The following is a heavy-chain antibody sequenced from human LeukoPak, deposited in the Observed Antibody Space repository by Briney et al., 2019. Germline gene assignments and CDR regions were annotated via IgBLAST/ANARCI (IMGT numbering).Heavy chain of an antibody. V-gene: IGHV3-7*01. CDR3: ARIIVGATDLNAFDI. CDR1: GFTFDDYW. CDR2: INQDGSEK. Sequence: GGSLRLSCGASGFTFDDYWMSWVRQAPGQGLEWVANINQDGSEKYYLDSAKGRFTISRDDARNSLYLQMNSLRAEDTAVYYCARIIVGATDLNAFDIWGQGTMVTVSS. J-gene: IGHJ3*02. D-gene: IGHD1-26*01.